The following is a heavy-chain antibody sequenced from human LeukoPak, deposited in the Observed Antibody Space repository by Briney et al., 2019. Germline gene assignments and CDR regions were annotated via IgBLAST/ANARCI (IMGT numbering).Heavy chain of an antibody. V-gene: IGHV3-23*01. CDR3: AKRGSSSPAFRSDY. CDR1: GFTFSSYA. CDR2: ISGSGDST. J-gene: IGHJ4*02. D-gene: IGHD6-6*01. Sequence: GGSLRLSCAASGFTFSSYAMSWVRQAPGKGLEWVSSISGSGDSTYYADSVKGRFTISRDNSKNTLFLQMNSLRAEDTAVYHCAKRGSSSPAFRSDYWGQGTLVTVSS.